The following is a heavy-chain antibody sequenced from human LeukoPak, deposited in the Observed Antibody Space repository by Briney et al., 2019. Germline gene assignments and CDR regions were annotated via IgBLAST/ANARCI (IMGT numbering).Heavy chain of an antibody. CDR3: TTHYAN. D-gene: IGHD3-16*01. J-gene: IGHJ4*02. Sequence: GGSLRLSCAASGFTFSNAWMSWVRQAPGKGLEWVGLIKSKTSGGTTHYAAPVKGRFTISREDSKDTLYLQMSSLRTEDTAIYYCTTHYANWGQGILVTVSS. V-gene: IGHV3-15*01. CDR2: IKSKTSGGTT. CDR1: GFTFSNAW.